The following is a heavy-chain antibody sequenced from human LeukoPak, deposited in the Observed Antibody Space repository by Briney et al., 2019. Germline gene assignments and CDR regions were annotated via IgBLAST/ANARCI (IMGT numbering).Heavy chain of an antibody. CDR3: AKDVFSSSWDAFDI. Sequence: GGSLRLSCAASGFTFDDYAMHWVRQAPGKGLEWVSGISWNSGSIGYADSVKGRFTISRDNAKNSLYLQMNSLRAEDTALYYCAKDVFSSSWDAFDIWGQGTMVTVSS. CDR2: ISWNSGSI. CDR1: GFTFDDYA. J-gene: IGHJ3*02. D-gene: IGHD6-13*01. V-gene: IGHV3-9*01.